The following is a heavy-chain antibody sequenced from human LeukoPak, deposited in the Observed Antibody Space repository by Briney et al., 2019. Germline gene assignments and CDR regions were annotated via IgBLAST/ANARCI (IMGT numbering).Heavy chain of an antibody. D-gene: IGHD3-22*01. V-gene: IGHV3-11*01. CDR2: VSGSGNTI. Sequence: GGSLRLSCAASGFSFSDHYMAWIRQAPGKGLEWVSYVSGSGNTIYYADSVKGRFTISRDTAKNSVHLQMNSLRVDDTAVYYCARGPDYYYDSSGSFDYWGQGTLVTVSS. CDR1: GFSFSDHY. CDR3: ARGPDYYYDSSGSFDY. J-gene: IGHJ4*02.